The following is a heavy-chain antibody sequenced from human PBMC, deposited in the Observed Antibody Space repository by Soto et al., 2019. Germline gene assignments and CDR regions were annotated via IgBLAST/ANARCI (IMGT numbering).Heavy chain of an antibody. CDR1: GYTFTSYY. D-gene: IGHD6-13*01. CDR2: INPSGGST. CDR3: AREGIAAATLNWFDP. Sequence: GASVKVSCKASGYTFTSYYMHWVRQAPGQGLEWMGIINPSGGSTSYAQKFQGRVTVTRDTSTSTVYMELSSLRSEDTAVYYCAREGIAAATLNWFDPWGQGTLVTVSS. J-gene: IGHJ5*02. V-gene: IGHV1-46*01.